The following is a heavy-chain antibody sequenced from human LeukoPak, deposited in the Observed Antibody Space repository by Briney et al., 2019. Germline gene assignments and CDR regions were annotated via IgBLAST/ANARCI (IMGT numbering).Heavy chain of an antibody. J-gene: IGHJ4*02. CDR1: GFTFSGST. CDR3: ARDLGGVGTLDY. D-gene: IGHD2-21*02. Sequence: GGSLRLSCAASGFTFSGSTMNWVRQAPGKGLEWVSFISTSSSYIYYADSVRGRFTISRDNAKNSLYLQMNSPRAEDTAVYYCARDLGGVGTLDYWGQGTLVTVSS. V-gene: IGHV3-21*01. CDR2: ISTSSSYI.